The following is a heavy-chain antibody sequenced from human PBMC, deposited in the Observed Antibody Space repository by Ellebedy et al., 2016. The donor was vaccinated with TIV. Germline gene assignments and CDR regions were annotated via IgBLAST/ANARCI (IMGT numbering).Heavy chain of an antibody. D-gene: IGHD3-3*01. CDR1: GFTFNIYA. Sequence: PGGSLRLSCAASGFTFNIYAMSWVRQAPGKGLEWVSLISGSGDTYYADSVKGRFTISRDNAKKLLFLQMNNLRVDDTAVYYCACPAVGFWSGYNEHWGQGTLVTVSS. V-gene: IGHV3-23*01. CDR3: ACPAVGFWSGYNEH. J-gene: IGHJ4*02. CDR2: ISGSGDT.